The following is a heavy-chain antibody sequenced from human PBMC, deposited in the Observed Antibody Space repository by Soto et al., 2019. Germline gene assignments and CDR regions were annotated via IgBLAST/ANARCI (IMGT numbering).Heavy chain of an antibody. D-gene: IGHD3-10*01. V-gene: IGHV4-31*03. Sequence: TLSLTCTLSGSSVGRGGYYWSWIRQHPGKGLEWIGYIYYSGSTYYNPSLKSRVTVSVDTSKNQFSLKLSSVTAADTAVYYCARNPGEPPVYYGMDVWRQVTTVTVSS. CDR1: GSSVGRGGYY. J-gene: IGHJ6*02. CDR2: IYYSGST. CDR3: ARNPGEPPVYYGMDV.